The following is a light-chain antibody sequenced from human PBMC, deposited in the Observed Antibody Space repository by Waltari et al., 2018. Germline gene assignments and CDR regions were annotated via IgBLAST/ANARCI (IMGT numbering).Light chain of an antibody. CDR3: SSYTTSSAPGV. J-gene: IGLJ1*01. Sequence: QSALTQPASVSGSPGQSITISCSGTDSDVGAYDFVSWYQQHPGKAPHLIIYEVSNRLSVISTRFSASKSGNPASLTISGLQAEDEADYYCSSYTTSSAPGVFGTGTRVTVL. V-gene: IGLV2-14*01. CDR1: DSDVGAYDF. CDR2: EVS.